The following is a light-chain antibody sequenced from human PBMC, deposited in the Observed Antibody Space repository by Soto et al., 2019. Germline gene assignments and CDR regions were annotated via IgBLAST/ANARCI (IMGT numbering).Light chain of an antibody. J-gene: IGLJ1*01. Sequence: QSVLTQPASVSWSPGQSITISCTGTSSDVGGYNYVSWYQQHPGKAPKLMIYEVSNRPSGVSNRFSGSKSGNTASLTISGLQAEDEADYYCSSYTSSSSYVFGTGTK. CDR1: SSDVGGYNY. CDR3: SSYTSSSSYV. CDR2: EVS. V-gene: IGLV2-14*01.